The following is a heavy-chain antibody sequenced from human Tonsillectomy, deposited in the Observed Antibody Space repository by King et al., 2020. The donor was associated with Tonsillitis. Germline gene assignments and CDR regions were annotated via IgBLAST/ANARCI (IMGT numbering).Heavy chain of an antibody. CDR2: IYYSGST. Sequence: LQLQESGPGLVKPSQTLSLTCTVSGGSISSGGYYWSWIRQHPGKGLECIGYIYYSGSTYYNPALKSRVTISVDTYKNQFSLKLSAVTAADTAMYHCARVLLNYYGSGSYGLFDPWGQGTLVTVSS. V-gene: IGHV4-31*03. CDR1: GGSISSGGYY. J-gene: IGHJ5*02. CDR3: ARVLLNYYGSGSYGLFDP. D-gene: IGHD3-10*01.